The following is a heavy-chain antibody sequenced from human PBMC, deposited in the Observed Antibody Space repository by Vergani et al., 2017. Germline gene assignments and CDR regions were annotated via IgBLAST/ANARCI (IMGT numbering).Heavy chain of an antibody. V-gene: IGHV3-33*01. J-gene: IGHJ4*02. CDR2: IWYDGSNK. CDR3: AIDMGKNDYGGKGPFGLDY. Sequence: QVQLVESGGGVVQPGRSLRLSCAASGFTFSSYGMHWVRQAPGKGLEWVAVIWYDGSNKYYADSVKGRFTISRDNSKNTLYLQMNSLRAEDTAVYYCAIDMGKNDYGGKGPFGLDYWGQGTLVTVSS. D-gene: IGHD4-23*01. CDR1: GFTFSSYG.